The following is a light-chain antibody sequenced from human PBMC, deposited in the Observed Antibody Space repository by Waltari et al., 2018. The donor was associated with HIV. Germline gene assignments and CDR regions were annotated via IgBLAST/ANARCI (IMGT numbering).Light chain of an antibody. CDR3: QQFADLPLT. V-gene: IGKV1-33*01. J-gene: IGKJ4*01. CDR2: DAS. CDR1: HDIPHY. Sequence: DIQMTQSPSALSASVGDKVTIPCQASHDIPHYLNWFQNKPGKAPKLLIYDASKLQTGVPSRFSGSASGTDLTLTITSLQPEDIGTYYCQQFADLPLTFGGGTQVEIK.